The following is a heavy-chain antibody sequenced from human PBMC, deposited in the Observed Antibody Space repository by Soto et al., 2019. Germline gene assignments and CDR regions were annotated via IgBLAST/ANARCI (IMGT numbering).Heavy chain of an antibody. CDR3: ARDLGVDCSSTSCPDYGMDV. D-gene: IGHD2-2*01. CDR2: INAGNGNT. V-gene: IGHV1-3*01. J-gene: IGHJ6*02. Sequence: GASVKVSCKASGYTFTSYAMHWVRQAPGQRLEGMGWINAGNGNTKYSQKFQGRVTITRDTSASTAYMELSSLRSEDTAVYYCARDLGVDCSSTSCPDYGMDVWGQGTTVTVSS. CDR1: GYTFTSYA.